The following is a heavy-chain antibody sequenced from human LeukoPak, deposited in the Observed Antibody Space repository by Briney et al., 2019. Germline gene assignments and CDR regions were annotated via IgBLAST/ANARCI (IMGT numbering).Heavy chain of an antibody. J-gene: IGHJ4*02. CDR2: IIPIFGTA. CDR3: ARDLFPGGSYHPFDY. Sequence: ASVKVSCKASGGTFSSYAISWVRQAPGQGLEWMGRIIPIFGTANYAQKFQGRVTITTDESTSTAYMELSSLRSEDTAVYYCARDLFPGGSYHPFDYWGQGTLVTVPS. CDR1: GGTFSSYA. V-gene: IGHV1-69*05. D-gene: IGHD1-26*01.